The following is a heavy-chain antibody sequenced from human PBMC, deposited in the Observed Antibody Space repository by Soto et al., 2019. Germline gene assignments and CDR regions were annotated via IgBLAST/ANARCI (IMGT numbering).Heavy chain of an antibody. J-gene: IGHJ4*02. CDR1: GYIIKIYG. CDR3: FRGGVTSRTFDY. Sequence: AESVTISCQACGYIIKIYGIGWVRQMPGQGLEWMGIIFPDDSDTRYSPSFQGHVTISVDKSISTAYVQWSSLKASDSAIYYCFRGGVTSRTFDYWGQGTLVTVSS. D-gene: IGHD3-16*01. V-gene: IGHV5-51*01. CDR2: IFPDDSDT.